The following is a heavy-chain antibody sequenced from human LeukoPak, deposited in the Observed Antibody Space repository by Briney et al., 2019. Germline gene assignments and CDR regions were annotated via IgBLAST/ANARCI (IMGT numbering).Heavy chain of an antibody. CDR2: IWYDGSNE. CDR1: GFTFRSHG. D-gene: IGHD3-10*01. V-gene: IGHV3-33*01. J-gene: IGHJ6*02. CDR3: ARDGQNGSPYATDV. Sequence: GRSLRLSCAASGFTFRSHGMHWVRQAPGKGLEWVAGIWYDGSNEDYADSVKGRFIISRDNSKNTLYVQMNSLRVEDTAIYYCARDGQNGSPYATDVWGQGTTVTVSS.